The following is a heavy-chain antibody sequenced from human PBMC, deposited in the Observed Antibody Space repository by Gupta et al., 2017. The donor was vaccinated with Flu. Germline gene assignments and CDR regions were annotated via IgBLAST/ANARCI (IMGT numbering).Heavy chain of an antibody. CDR2: IWHDGSNK. V-gene: IGHV3-33*06. CDR1: GFTFATYG. Sequence: VQLLASGGGAVQPGRSLRLSCAASGFTFATYGMHWVRQAPGKGLEWVAVIWHDGSNKIYADSVRGRFTISRDNSQSTLYLQMNSLKVEDTAMYFCAKDQDREGGFDHWGQGALVTVSS. D-gene: IGHD2-15*01. J-gene: IGHJ4*02. CDR3: AKDQDREGGFDH.